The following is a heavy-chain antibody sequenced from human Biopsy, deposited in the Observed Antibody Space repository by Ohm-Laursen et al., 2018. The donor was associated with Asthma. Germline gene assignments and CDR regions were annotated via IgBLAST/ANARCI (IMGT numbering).Heavy chain of an antibody. CDR3: ARGMQWVIPYEFDL. J-gene: IGHJ3*01. CDR2: IHYSGST. D-gene: IGHD6-19*01. CDR1: GVSIRSYY. V-gene: IGHV4-59*01. Sequence: SETLSLTCTVSGVSIRSYYWTWIRQPPGKGLEWIGNIHYSGSTYSNPSLKSRVTISVDTSKKQISLRLSSVTAADMAVYYCARGMQWVIPYEFDLWGQGTMVTVSA.